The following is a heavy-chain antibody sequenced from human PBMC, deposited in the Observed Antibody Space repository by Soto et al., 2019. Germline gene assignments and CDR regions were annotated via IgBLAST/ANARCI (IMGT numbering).Heavy chain of an antibody. CDR2: IHRSDGST. J-gene: IGHJ4*02. CDR1: GFTFQDYN. CDR3: AKDNQGSIDY. Sequence: HPGGSLRLSCAASGFTFQDYNMHWVRQAPGKGLEWLSIIHRSDGSTSYADSVKGRFTISRDNSKNSLHLEMNSLRTEDTAFYYCAKDNQGSIDYWGQGTLVTVSS. V-gene: IGHV3-43*01.